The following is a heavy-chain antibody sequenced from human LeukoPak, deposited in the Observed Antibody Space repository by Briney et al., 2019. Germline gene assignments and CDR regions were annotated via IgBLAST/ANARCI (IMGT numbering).Heavy chain of an antibody. J-gene: IGHJ5*02. CDR1: GGSISSYY. Sequence: PSETLSLTCTVSGGSISSYYWSWIRQPPGKGLEWIGHIYYSGSTNYNPSLKSRVTISVDTSKNQFSLKLSSVTAADTAVYYCARSQQQLRFDPWGQGTLVTVSS. D-gene: IGHD6-13*01. CDR2: IYYSGST. CDR3: ARSQQQLRFDP. V-gene: IGHV4-59*08.